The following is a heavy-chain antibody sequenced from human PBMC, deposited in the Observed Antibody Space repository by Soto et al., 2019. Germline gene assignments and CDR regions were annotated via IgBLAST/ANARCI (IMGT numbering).Heavy chain of an antibody. CDR1: GGSISSSSYY. CDR2: IYYSGST. J-gene: IGHJ2*01. D-gene: IGHD3-10*01. V-gene: IGHV4-39*01. Sequence: QLQLQESGPGLVKPSETLSLTCTVSGGSISSSSYYWGWIRQPPGKGLEWIGSIYYSGSTYYNPSRKSRVTIPADTSKDQFSRELSSVTAADTAVYYCARTSRAGGDFDLWGRGTLVTGSS. CDR3: ARTSRAGGDFDL.